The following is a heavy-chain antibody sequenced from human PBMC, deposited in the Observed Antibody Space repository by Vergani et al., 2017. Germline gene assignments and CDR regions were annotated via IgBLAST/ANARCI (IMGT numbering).Heavy chain of an antibody. J-gene: IGHJ6*02. Sequence: QVQLVQSGAEVKKPGSSVKVSCKASGGTFSSYAISWVRQAPGQGLEWMGGIIPIFGTANYAQKFQGRVTITADESTSTAYMELSSLRSEDTAVYYCASKMFGYYYASSCDYHQGGYYYYGMDVWGQGTTVTVSS. CDR3: ASKMFGYYYASSCDYHQGGYYYYGMDV. D-gene: IGHD3-22*01. V-gene: IGHV1-69*01. CDR2: IIPIFGTA. CDR1: GGTFSSYA.